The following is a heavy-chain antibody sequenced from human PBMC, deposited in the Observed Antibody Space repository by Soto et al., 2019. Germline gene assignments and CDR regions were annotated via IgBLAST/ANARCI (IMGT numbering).Heavy chain of an antibody. J-gene: IGHJ4*02. D-gene: IGHD6-13*01. CDR1: GGSISSNY. Sequence: PSETLSLTFTVSGGSISSNYCTWIRQPPGKGLEWIGYVYNSGSTNYNPSLKSRVTISEDTSKSQFSLKVNSMTAADTAVYYCARYRREAVAGYTLDNWGQGILVTVS. V-gene: IGHV4-59*01. CDR2: VYNSGST. CDR3: ARYRREAVAGYTLDN.